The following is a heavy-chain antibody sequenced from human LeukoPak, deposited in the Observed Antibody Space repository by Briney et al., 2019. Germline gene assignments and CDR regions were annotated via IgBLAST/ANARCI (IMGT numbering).Heavy chain of an antibody. V-gene: IGHV4-4*07. Sequence: PSETLSLTCAVYGGSFSGYYWSWIRQPAGKGLEWIGRIYTSGSTNYNPSLKSRVTISVDTSKNQFSLKLSSVTAADTAVYYCARDGTYYNTNGYHDWGQGTLVTVSS. CDR3: ARDGTYYNTNGYHD. CDR2: IYTSGST. CDR1: GGSFSGYY. D-gene: IGHD3-22*01. J-gene: IGHJ4*02.